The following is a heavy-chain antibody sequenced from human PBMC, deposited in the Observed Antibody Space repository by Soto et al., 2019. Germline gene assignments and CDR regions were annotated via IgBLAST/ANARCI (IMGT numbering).Heavy chain of an antibody. J-gene: IGHJ6*02. Sequence: SETLSLTCTVSGGSVSSGSYYWSWIRQPPGKGLEWIGHIYYSGSTNYNPSLKSRVTISVDTSKNQFSLKLSSVTAADTAVYYCARDYGDYDYYYYGMDVWGQGTTVTVSS. V-gene: IGHV4-61*01. CDR3: ARDYGDYDYYYYGMDV. D-gene: IGHD4-17*01. CDR2: IYYSGST. CDR1: GGSVSSGSYY.